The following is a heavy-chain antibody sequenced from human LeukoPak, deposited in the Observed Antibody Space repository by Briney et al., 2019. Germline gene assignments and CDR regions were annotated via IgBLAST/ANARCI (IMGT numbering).Heavy chain of an antibody. CDR3: ARVTYYYDSSGYYWRNYYYGMDV. CDR1: GFTFSSYS. V-gene: IGHV3-21*01. J-gene: IGHJ6*02. Sequence: PGGSLRLSCAASGFTFSSYSMNWVRQAPGKGLEWVSSISSSSSYIYYADSVKGRFTISRDNAKNSLYLQMNSLRAEDTAVYYCARVTYYYDSSGYYWRNYYYGMDVWGQGTTVTVSS. CDR2: ISSSSSYI. D-gene: IGHD3-22*01.